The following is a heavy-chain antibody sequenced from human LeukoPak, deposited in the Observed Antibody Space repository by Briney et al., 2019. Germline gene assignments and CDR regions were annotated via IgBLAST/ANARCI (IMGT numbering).Heavy chain of an antibody. D-gene: IGHD5-12*01. Sequence: GGSLRPSCGASGFTFNTYIVSWVRQTPGKGLQWVSAISASGTTTYYADSVKGRFTISRDDSKNMLYLQMNSPTAEDTATYYCAKGGYIGYNGLFDIWGQGTMVTVSS. CDR1: GFTFNTYI. J-gene: IGHJ3*02. V-gene: IGHV3-23*01. CDR2: ISASGTTT. CDR3: AKGGYIGYNGLFDI.